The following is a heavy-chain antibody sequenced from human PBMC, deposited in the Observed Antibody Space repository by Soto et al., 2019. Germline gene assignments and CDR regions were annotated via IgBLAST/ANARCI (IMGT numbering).Heavy chain of an antibody. CDR1: GFPFSNYG. V-gene: IGHV3-30*18. CDR3: AKDPGGNYGLYYYYYYYMDV. D-gene: IGHD4-4*01. CDR2: ISYDGSDK. J-gene: IGHJ6*03. Sequence: PGGSLRLSCAASGFPFSNYGMHWVRQTPGKGPEWVAVISYDGSDKYYADSVKGRFTISRDNSKNTLYLQMNSLRAEDAAVYYCAKDPGGNYGLYYYYYYYMDVWGKGTTVTVSS.